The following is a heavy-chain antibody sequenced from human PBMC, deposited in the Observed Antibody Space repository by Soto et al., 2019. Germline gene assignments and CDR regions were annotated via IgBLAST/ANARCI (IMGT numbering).Heavy chain of an antibody. CDR3: ARMGDVPYYYYGMDV. CDR1: GYTFTSYG. Sequence: QVQLVQSGAEVKKPGASVKVSCKASGYTFTSYGISWVRQAPGQGLEWMGWINGYNGNTNHAQKLQGRVTMSTDTSTSTPYMELRSLRSDDSAVYYCARMGDVPYYYYGMDVWGQGTTVTVSS. CDR2: INGYNGNT. D-gene: IGHD3-16*01. V-gene: IGHV1-18*01. J-gene: IGHJ6*02.